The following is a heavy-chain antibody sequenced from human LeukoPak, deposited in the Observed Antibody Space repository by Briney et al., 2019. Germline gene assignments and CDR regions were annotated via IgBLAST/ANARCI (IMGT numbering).Heavy chain of an antibody. D-gene: IGHD3-22*01. Sequence: GGSLRLSCAVSGFTFSSYAMSWVRQAPGKGLEWVAVISYDGSNKYYADSVKGRFTISRDNSKNTLYLQMNSLRAEDTAVYYCAREGYYDSSGSGDAFDIWGQGTMVTVSS. J-gene: IGHJ3*02. CDR2: ISYDGSNK. CDR3: AREGYYDSSGSGDAFDI. CDR1: GFTFSSYA. V-gene: IGHV3-30-3*01.